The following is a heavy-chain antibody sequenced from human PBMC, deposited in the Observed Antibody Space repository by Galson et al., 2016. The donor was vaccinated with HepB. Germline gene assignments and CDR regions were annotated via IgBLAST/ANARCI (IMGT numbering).Heavy chain of an antibody. J-gene: IGHJ3*02. Sequence: TLSLTCTVSGASISSGGYYWNWIRQHPGKGLEWIGYIYYSGSTYYNPSLKSRVTISVDTSKNHFSLKLSSVTAADTAVYFCATQYSYDAFDIWGRGTMVTVSS. D-gene: IGHD5-18*01. V-gene: IGHV4-31*03. CDR3: ATQYSYDAFDI. CDR2: IYYSGST. CDR1: GASISSGGYY.